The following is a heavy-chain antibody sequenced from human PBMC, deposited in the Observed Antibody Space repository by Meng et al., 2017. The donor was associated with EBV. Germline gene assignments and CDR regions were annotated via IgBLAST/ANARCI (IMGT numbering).Heavy chain of an antibody. CDR3: ARGDYTNYPRWFDT. V-gene: IGHV4-61*01. J-gene: IGHJ5*01. D-gene: IGHD4-11*01. Sequence: QVQLQESCPGLVKPSEXLSLTCTVSGGSVNNESYYWGWLRQPPGKGLEYIGYIYYTGSTNYNSSLKSRVTISLDKSKNQFSLKLTSLTAADTAIYYCARGDYTNYPRWFDTWGHGTLVTVAS. CDR2: IYYTGST. CDR1: GGSVNNESYY.